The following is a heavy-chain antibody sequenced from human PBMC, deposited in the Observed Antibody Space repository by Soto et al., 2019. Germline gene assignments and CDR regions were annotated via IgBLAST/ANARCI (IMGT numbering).Heavy chain of an antibody. V-gene: IGHV3-33*01. D-gene: IGHD6-13*01. CDR1: GFTFSSYG. CDR3: AREGIPRSFIAAAGMSPDAFDI. CDR2: IWYDGSNK. Sequence: GGSLRLSCAASGFTFSSYGMHWVRQAPGKGLEWVAVIWYDGSNKYYADSVKGRFTISRDNSKNTLYLQMNSLRAEDTAVYYCAREGIPRSFIAAAGMSPDAFDIWGQGTMVTVSS. J-gene: IGHJ3*02.